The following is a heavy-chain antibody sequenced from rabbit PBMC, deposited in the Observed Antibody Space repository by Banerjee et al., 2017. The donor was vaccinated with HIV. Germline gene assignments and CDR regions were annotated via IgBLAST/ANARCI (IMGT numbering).Heavy chain of an antibody. Sequence: QEQLEESGGDLVKPEGSLTLTCKASGFDFSNNVLCWVRQAPGKGPEWIACIDNGDGSTYYANWVNGRFTISRSTSLNTVTLQMTSLTAADTATYFCARDLAGVTGWNFGLWGPGTLVTVS. J-gene: IGHJ4*01. CDR1: GFDFSNNV. CDR2: IDNGDGST. D-gene: IGHD4-1*01. CDR3: ARDLAGVTGWNFGL. V-gene: IGHV1S47*01.